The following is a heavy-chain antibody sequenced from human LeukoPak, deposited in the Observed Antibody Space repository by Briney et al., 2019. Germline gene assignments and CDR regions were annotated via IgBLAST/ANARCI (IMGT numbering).Heavy chain of an antibody. CDR2: FDPEDGET. J-gene: IGHJ4*02. CDR3: ATDKNLYGSGSYRFDY. Sequence: ASVKVSCKVSGYTLTELSMHWVRQAPGKGLEGIGGFDPEDGETIYAQKFQGRVTMTEDTSTDTAYMELSSLRSEDTAVYYCATDKNLYGSGSYRFDYWGQGTLVTVSS. CDR1: GYTLTELS. V-gene: IGHV1-24*01. D-gene: IGHD3-10*01.